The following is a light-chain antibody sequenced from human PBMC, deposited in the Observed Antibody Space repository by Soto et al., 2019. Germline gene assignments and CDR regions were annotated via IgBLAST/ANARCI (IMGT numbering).Light chain of an antibody. CDR2: DND. Sequence: QSVLTQPPSVSAAPGQKVTISCSGSSSNIGNNYVSWYQHLPGAAPKLIIYDNDKRSSGIPDRFCGSKSGTSATLDITGLQTGDEADYYCGTWDSTLSGVFGTGTKVTVL. V-gene: IGLV1-51*01. CDR3: GTWDSTLSGV. J-gene: IGLJ1*01. CDR1: SSNIGNNY.